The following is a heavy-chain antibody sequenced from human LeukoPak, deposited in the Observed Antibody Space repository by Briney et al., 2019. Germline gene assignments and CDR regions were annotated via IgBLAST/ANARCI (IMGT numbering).Heavy chain of an antibody. V-gene: IGHV7-4-1*02. CDR3: AREEYYYGSGSPNHVVFDY. D-gene: IGHD3-10*01. CDR2: INTNTGNP. Sequence: ASVKVSCKASGYTFTSYYMHWVRQAPGQGLEWMGWINTNTGNPTYAQGFTGRFVFSLDTSVSTAYLQISSLKAEDTAVYYCAREEYYYGSGSPNHVVFDYWGQGTLVTVSS. J-gene: IGHJ4*02. CDR1: GYTFTSYY.